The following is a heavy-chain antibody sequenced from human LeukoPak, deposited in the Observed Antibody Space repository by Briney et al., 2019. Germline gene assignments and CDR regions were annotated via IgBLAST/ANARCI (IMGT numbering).Heavy chain of an antibody. CDR2: INPNTGGT. J-gene: IGHJ4*02. V-gene: IGHV1-2*02. D-gene: IGHD5-24*01. Sequence: ASVKVSCKPSGYTFTGYYIHWVRQAPGQGLEWVGWINPNTGGTHYSQRFQGRVTVTRDTSITTAYMDLSRLTSDDTAVFYCARGPRDGYNYLAYFDSWGQGTLVTVSS. CDR3: ARGPRDGYNYLAYFDS. CDR1: GYTFTGYY.